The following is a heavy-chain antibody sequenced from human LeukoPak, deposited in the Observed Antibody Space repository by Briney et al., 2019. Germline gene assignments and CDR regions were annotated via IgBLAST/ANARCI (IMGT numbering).Heavy chain of an antibody. CDR2: ISGSGGST. CDR1: GFTFSHYY. J-gene: IGHJ3*02. CDR3: AKKTGAFDI. V-gene: IGHV3-23*01. Sequence: GGSLRLSCAASGFTFSHYYMTWVRQAPGKGLEWVSAISGSGGSTYYADSVKGRFTISRDNSKNTLYLQMNSLRAEDTAVYYCAKKTGAFDIWGQGTMVTVSS.